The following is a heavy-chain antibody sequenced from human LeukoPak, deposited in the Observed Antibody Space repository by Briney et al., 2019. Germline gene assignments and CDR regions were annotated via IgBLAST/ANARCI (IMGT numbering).Heavy chain of an antibody. Sequence: GGSLRLSCAASGFTFSSYSMNWVRQAPGKGLEWVSSISSSSSYIYYADSVKGRFTIPRDNAKNSLYLQMNSLRAEDTAVYYCARGPYSSSYYFDYWGQGTLVTVSS. V-gene: IGHV3-21*01. CDR2: ISSSSSYI. D-gene: IGHD6-6*01. CDR3: ARGPYSSSYYFDY. J-gene: IGHJ4*02. CDR1: GFTFSSYS.